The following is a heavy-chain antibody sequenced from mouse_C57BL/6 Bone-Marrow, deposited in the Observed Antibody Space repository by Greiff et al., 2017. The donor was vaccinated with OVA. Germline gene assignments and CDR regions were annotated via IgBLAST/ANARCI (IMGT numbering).Heavy chain of an antibody. CDR1: GYTFTDYE. J-gene: IGHJ1*03. CDR2: IDPETGGT. Sequence: QVQLQQSGAELVRPGASVTLSCKASGYTFTDYEMHWVKQTPVHGLEWIGAIDPETGGTAYTQKFKGKAILTADKSSSTAYMELRSLTSEDSAVYYGTRSDYGSYWYFGVWGTGTTVTVSS. D-gene: IGHD1-1*01. V-gene: IGHV1-15*01. CDR3: TRSDYGSYWYFGV.